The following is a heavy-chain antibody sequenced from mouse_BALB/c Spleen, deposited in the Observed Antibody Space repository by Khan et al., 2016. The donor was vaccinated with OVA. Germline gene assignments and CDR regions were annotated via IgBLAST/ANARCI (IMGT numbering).Heavy chain of an antibody. CDR2: ILPGSGST. CDR3: ARGGDGYDDEYYFDY. V-gene: IGHV1-9*01. CDR1: GYTFSSYW. Sequence: QVRLQQSGAELMKPGASVKISCKATGYTFSSYWIEWVKQRPGHGLEWIGEILPGSGSTNYNEKFKGKATFTADKSSNTAYMQLSSLTSEDSAVYYCARGGDGYDDEYYFDYWGQGTTLTVSS. J-gene: IGHJ2*01. D-gene: IGHD2-2*01.